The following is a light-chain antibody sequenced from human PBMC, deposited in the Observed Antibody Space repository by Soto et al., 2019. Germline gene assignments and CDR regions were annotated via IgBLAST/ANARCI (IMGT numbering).Light chain of an antibody. CDR2: DVS. J-gene: IGLJ1*01. V-gene: IGLV2-14*01. CDR3: GSYASGGAYV. CDR1: SSDVGGYNA. Sequence: QSVLTQPASVSGSPGQSITISCTGTSSDVGGYNAASWYQQHPGKAPKLMIYDVSNRPSGASDRFSGSKSGNTASLTISGPQAEDEADYYCGSYASGGAYVFGTGTKVTVL.